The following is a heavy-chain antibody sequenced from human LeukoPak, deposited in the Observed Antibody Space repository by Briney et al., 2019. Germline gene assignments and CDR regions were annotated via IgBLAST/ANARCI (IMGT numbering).Heavy chain of an antibody. CDR3: ARWNLDYYYYGMDV. J-gene: IGHJ6*02. Sequence: ASVKVSCKASGYTFTSYGISWVRQAPGQGLERMGWISAYNGNTNYAQKLQGRVTMTTDTSTSTAYMELRSLRSDDTAVYYCARWNLDYYYYGMDVWGQGTTVTVSS. CDR2: ISAYNGNT. V-gene: IGHV1-18*01. D-gene: IGHD1-1*01. CDR1: GYTFTSYG.